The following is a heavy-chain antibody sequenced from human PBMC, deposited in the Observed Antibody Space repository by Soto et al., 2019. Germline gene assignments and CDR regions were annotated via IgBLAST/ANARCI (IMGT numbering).Heavy chain of an antibody. CDR2: ISYDGSNK. J-gene: IGHJ1*01. Sequence: QVQLVESGGGVVQPGRSLRLSCAASGFTFSSYAMHWVRQAPGKGLEWVAVISYDGSNKYYADSVKGRFTISRDNSKNTLYLQMNSLRAEDTAVYYCARDQIVGATTSSRRYFQHWGQGTLVTVSS. D-gene: IGHD1-26*01. V-gene: IGHV3-30-3*01. CDR3: ARDQIVGATTSSRRYFQH. CDR1: GFTFSSYA.